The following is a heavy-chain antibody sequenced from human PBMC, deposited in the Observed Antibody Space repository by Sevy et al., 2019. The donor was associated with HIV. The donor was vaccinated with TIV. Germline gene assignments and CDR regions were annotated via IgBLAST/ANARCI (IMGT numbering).Heavy chain of an antibody. D-gene: IGHD6-6*01. CDR2: IYPGDSDT. V-gene: IGHV5-51*01. CDR3: ARTGISSSTPDYFDF. J-gene: IGHJ4*02. CDR1: GYSFRSYW. Sequence: GESLKISCKGSGYSFRSYWIGWVRQMPGKGLEWMGIIYPGDSDTRYSPSFQAQVTISADKSINTAYLQWSSLKASDTAMYYCARTGISSSTPDYFDFWGQGTLVTVSS.